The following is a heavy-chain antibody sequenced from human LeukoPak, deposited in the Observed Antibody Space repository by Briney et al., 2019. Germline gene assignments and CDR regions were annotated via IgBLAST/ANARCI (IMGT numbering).Heavy chain of an antibody. Sequence: GGSLRLSCAASGFTFSSYAMSWVRQAPGKGLEWVSAISGSGGSTYYADSVKGRFTISRDNSKNTLYLQMNSLRAEDTAAYYCAKRFSSGWYYFDYWGQGTLVTVSS. D-gene: IGHD6-19*01. CDR3: AKRFSSGWYYFDY. V-gene: IGHV3-23*01. J-gene: IGHJ4*02. CDR2: ISGSGGST. CDR1: GFTFSSYA.